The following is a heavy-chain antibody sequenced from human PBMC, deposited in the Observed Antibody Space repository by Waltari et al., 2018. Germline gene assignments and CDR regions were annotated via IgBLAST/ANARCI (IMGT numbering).Heavy chain of an antibody. CDR2: ISYDGNRK. Sequence: QVQLVESGGGVVQPGRSLRLSCAVSGFSFSSFGMHWVRQAPGKGLGWVAAISYDGNRKQYRDSVKGRFTSSRDNSKKTLYLQMNSLRGDDTALYYCVTGVGDWGQGTLVTVSS. D-gene: IGHD3-16*01. CDR1: GFSFSSFG. CDR3: VTGVGD. J-gene: IGHJ4*02. V-gene: IGHV3-30*03.